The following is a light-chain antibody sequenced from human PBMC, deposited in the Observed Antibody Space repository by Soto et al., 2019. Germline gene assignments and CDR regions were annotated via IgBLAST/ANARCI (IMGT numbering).Light chain of an antibody. V-gene: IGKV3-20*01. Sequence: EIVLTQSPGTLSLSPGQRTTLSCRASQNVGTYLAWYQQKPGQAPTFLIYGASIRATGIPDRFGGSGSGTDFTLTIRRLEPEDFAVYYCLHYANSPWTLGQGTRVELK. CDR2: GAS. CDR1: QNVGTY. CDR3: LHYANSPWT. J-gene: IGKJ1*01.